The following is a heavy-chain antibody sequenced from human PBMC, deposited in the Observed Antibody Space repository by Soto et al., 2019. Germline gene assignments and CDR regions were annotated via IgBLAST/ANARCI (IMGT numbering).Heavy chain of an antibody. Sequence: QVQLVQSGAEMKKPGASVKVSCTASGYTFTGYYIHWVRQAPGQGLEWMGWISPNSGGTKFAQKFQGRVTMTRDTSISTGDMEYSRLRSDDTAIYYCARDQTGYSSGWSSVAMDVWGQGTTVTVS. CDR3: ARDQTGYSSGWSSVAMDV. V-gene: IGHV1-2*02. J-gene: IGHJ6*02. CDR1: GYTFTGYY. D-gene: IGHD6-19*01. CDR2: ISPNSGGT.